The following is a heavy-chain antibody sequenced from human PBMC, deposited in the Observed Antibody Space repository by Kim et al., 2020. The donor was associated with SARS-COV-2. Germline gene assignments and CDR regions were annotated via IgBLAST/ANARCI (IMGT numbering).Heavy chain of an antibody. V-gene: IGHV3-9*01. D-gene: IGHD3-9*01. Sequence: GGSLRLSCAASGFTFDDYAMHWVRQAPGKGLEWVSGISRNSGSIGYADSVKGRFTISRDNAKNSLYLQMNSLRAEDTALYYCAKDMGNDVLTGLTDYWGQGTLVTVSS. CDR1: GFTFDDYA. CDR2: ISRNSGSI. CDR3: AKDMGNDVLTGLTDY. J-gene: IGHJ4*02.